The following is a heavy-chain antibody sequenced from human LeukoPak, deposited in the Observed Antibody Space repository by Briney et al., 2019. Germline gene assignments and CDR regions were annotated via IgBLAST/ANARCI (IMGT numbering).Heavy chain of an antibody. D-gene: IGHD3-10*01. Sequence: GGSLRLSCAASGFTFSSYGMHWVRQAPGKGLEWVAFIRYDGSNKYYADSVKGRFTISRDNSKNTLYLQMNSLRAEDTAVYYCAKEGGYGSGYNWFDPWGQGTLVTVSS. V-gene: IGHV3-30*02. CDR1: GFTFSSYG. CDR3: AKEGGYGSGYNWFDP. CDR2: IRYDGSNK. J-gene: IGHJ5*02.